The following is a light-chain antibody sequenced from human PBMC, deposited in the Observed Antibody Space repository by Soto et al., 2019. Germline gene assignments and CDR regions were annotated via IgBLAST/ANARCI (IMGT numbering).Light chain of an antibody. CDR3: SSLTSSITYV. J-gene: IGLJ1*01. V-gene: IGLV2-14*01. Sequence: QSVLTQPASVSGSPGQSITISCTGTSSDVGGYNFVSWYQQHPGQAPKVIILEVTKRPSGVSNRFSGSKSGNTASLTISGLQAEDEADYYCSSLTSSITYVFGTGTKSPS. CDR2: EVT. CDR1: SSDVGGYNF.